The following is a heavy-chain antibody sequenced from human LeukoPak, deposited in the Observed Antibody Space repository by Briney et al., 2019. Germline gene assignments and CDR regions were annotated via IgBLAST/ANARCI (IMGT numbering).Heavy chain of an antibody. CDR2: INPNSGGT. CDR3: ARGTVTLTRPRAFDI. J-gene: IGHJ3*02. CDR1: GGTFSSYA. D-gene: IGHD4-17*01. V-gene: IGHV1-2*02. Sequence: ASVKVSCKASGGTFSSYAISWVRQAPGQGLEWMGWINPNSGGTNYAQKFQGRVTMTRDTSITTAYMELSRLRSDDTAVYYCARGTVTLTRPRAFDIWGQGTMVTVSS.